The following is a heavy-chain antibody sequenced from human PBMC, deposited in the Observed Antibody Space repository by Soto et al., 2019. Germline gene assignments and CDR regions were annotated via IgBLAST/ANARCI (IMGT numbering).Heavy chain of an antibody. CDR2: IYYSGRT. J-gene: IGHJ4*02. V-gene: IGHV4-59*08. CDR3: ARHLGEGYFDY. CDR1: GGSISSYY. Sequence: SETLSLTCTVSGGSISSYYWSWIRQPPGKGLEWIGYIYYSGRTDYDPSLKSRVTISVDTSKNHFSLKLSSVTAADTAVCYCARHLGEGYFDYWGQGTLVTVSS.